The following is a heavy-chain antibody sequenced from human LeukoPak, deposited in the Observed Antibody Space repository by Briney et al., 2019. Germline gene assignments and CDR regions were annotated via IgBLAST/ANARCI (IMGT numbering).Heavy chain of an antibody. Sequence: GASVTVSCKTSGYTFSNFGINWVRQAPGQGLEWMAWISGNNDNPNYGQKFQGRFTVTTDSSTSTAYMELRNMRSDDTAVYYCARDGTSTDDYWGQGTLVTVSS. D-gene: IGHD2-2*01. CDR3: ARDGTSTDDY. V-gene: IGHV1-18*04. CDR2: ISGNNDNP. J-gene: IGHJ4*02. CDR1: GYTFSNFG.